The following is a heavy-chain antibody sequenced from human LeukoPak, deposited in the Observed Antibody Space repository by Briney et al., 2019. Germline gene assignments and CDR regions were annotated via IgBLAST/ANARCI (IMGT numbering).Heavy chain of an antibody. J-gene: IGHJ4*02. V-gene: IGHV1-2*02. CDR1: GYIFTGYY. D-gene: IGHD3-3*01. CDR2: INPNSGDT. CDR3: ARGFTIFGVVDY. Sequence: ASVKVSCKASGYIFTGYYIHWVRQAPGQGREWMGWINPNSGDTSYAQKFQGRVTMTGDTSITTAYMELSSLRYDDTAVYFCARGFTIFGVVDYWGQGTLVTVSS.